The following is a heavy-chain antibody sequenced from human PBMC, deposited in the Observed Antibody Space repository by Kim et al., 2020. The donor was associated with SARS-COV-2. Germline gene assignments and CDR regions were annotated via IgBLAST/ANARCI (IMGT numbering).Heavy chain of an antibody. J-gene: IGHJ4*02. CDR2: ISGSGGST. D-gene: IGHD6-13*01. CDR1: GFTFSSYA. Sequence: GGSLRLSCAASGFTFSSYAMSWVRQAPGKGLEWVSAISGSGGSTYYADSVKGRFTISRDNSKNTLYLQMNSLRAEDTAVYYCAKHPGNVYSSSWYGGFDYWGQGTLVTVSS. CDR3: AKHPGNVYSSSWYGGFDY. V-gene: IGHV3-23*01.